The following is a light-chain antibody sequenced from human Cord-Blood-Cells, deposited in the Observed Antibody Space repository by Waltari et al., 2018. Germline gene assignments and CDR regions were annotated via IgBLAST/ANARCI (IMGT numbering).Light chain of an antibody. Sequence: QSVLPQPAFVSGSPGQSITISCTGTSSDVGGYNYVSWYQQHPGKAPKLMIYDVSNRPSGVSNRFSGSKSGNTASLTISGLQAEDEADYYCSSYTSSSTVVFGGGTKLTVL. V-gene: IGLV2-14*01. J-gene: IGLJ2*01. CDR1: SSDVGGYNY. CDR3: SSYTSSSTVV. CDR2: DVS.